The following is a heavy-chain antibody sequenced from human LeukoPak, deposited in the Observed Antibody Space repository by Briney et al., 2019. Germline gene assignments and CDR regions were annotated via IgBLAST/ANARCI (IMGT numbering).Heavy chain of an antibody. J-gene: IGHJ6*02. Sequence: PGGSLRLSCAASGFTFSHSYTHWVRQAPGKGLVWVSRIDNDGGTSYADSVKGRFTISRDNAKNSLYLQMNSLRDEDTAVYYCAQGYYGMDVWGQGTTVTVCS. CDR1: GFTFSHSY. CDR3: AQGYYGMDV. CDR2: IDNDGGT. V-gene: IGHV3-74*01.